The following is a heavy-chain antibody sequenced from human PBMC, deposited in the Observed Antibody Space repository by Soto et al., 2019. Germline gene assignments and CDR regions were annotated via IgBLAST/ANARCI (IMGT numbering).Heavy chain of an antibody. CDR2: ISYDGSNK. CDR3: ANGAVTTKDYYYYGMDV. CDR1: GFTFSSYG. Sequence: VQLLESGGGLVQPGGSLRLSCAASGFTFSSYGMHWVRQAPGKGLEWVAVISYDGSNKYYADSVKGRFTISRDNSKNTLYLQMNSLRAEDTAVYYCANGAVTTKDYYYYGMDVWGQGTTVTVSS. J-gene: IGHJ6*02. D-gene: IGHD4-17*01. V-gene: IGHV3-30*18.